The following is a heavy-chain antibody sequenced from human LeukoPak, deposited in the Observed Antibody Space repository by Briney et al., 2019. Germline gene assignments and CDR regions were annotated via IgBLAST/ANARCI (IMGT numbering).Heavy chain of an antibody. J-gene: IGHJ4*02. Sequence: PGGSLRPSCAASGFTFSSYAMHWVRQAPGKGLEWVAVISYDGSNKYYADSVKGRFTISRDNSKNTLYLQMNSLRAEDTAVYYCARVTAGEYYFDYWGQGTLVTVSS. V-gene: IGHV3-30-3*01. CDR1: GFTFSSYA. D-gene: IGHD6-19*01. CDR2: ISYDGSNK. CDR3: ARVTAGEYYFDY.